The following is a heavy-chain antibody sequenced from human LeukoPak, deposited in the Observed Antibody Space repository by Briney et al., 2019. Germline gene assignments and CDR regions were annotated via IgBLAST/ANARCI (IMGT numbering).Heavy chain of an antibody. Sequence: SETLSLTRTVSGGSISSYYWSWIRQPAGKGLEWIGRIYTSGSTNYNPSLKSRVTMSVDTSKNQFSLKLSSVTAADTAVYYCARDYPRGYCSSTSCPNDAFDIWGQGTMVTVSS. CDR2: IYTSGST. CDR3: ARDYPRGYCSSTSCPNDAFDI. V-gene: IGHV4-4*07. J-gene: IGHJ3*02. D-gene: IGHD2-2*01. CDR1: GGSISSYY.